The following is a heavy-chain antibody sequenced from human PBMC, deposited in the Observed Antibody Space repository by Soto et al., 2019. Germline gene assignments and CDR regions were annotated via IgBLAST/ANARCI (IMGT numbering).Heavy chain of an antibody. CDR2: INPNSGGT. V-gene: IGHV1-2*04. CDR1: GYTFTGYY. D-gene: IGHD5-12*01. CDR3: ARSTNLDSRRDGYNYPIYYYYGMDV. J-gene: IGHJ6*02. Sequence: ASVKVSCKASGYTFTGYYMHWVRQAPGQGLEWMGWINPNSGGTNYAQKFQGWVTMTRDTSISTAYMELSRLRSDDTAVYYCARSTNLDSRRDGYNYPIYYYYGMDVWGQGTTVTVSS.